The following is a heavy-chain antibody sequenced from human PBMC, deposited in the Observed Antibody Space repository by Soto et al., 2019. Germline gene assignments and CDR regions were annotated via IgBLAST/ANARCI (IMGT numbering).Heavy chain of an antibody. Sequence: ASRKVSCKASGYTFTSYDINWVRQATGQGLEWMGWMNPNSGNTGYAQKFQGRVTMTRNTSISTAYMELSSLSSEDTAVYSCATPPLRFFNWTPAGGWFNPWGREPRVTFSS. D-gene: IGHD3-9*01. J-gene: IGHJ5*02. CDR2: MNPNSGNT. CDR1: GYTFTSYD. CDR3: ATPPLRFFNWTPAGGWFNP. V-gene: IGHV1-8*01.